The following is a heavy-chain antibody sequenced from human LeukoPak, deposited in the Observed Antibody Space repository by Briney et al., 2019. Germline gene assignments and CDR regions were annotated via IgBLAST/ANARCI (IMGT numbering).Heavy chain of an antibody. CDR2: IYSGGST. Sequence: PGGSLRLSCAASGFTVSSNYMSWVRQAPGKGLEWVPVIYSGGSTYYADSVKGRFTISRDNSKNTLYLQVNSLRAEDTAVYYCARQSYYYDSSGYYYDYWGQGTLVTVSS. D-gene: IGHD3-22*01. V-gene: IGHV3-66*04. J-gene: IGHJ4*02. CDR1: GFTVSSNY. CDR3: ARQSYYYDSSGYYYDY.